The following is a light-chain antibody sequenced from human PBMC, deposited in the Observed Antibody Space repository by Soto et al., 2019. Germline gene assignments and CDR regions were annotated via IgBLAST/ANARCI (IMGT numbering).Light chain of an antibody. V-gene: IGKV3-20*01. J-gene: IGKJ4*01. CDR3: QQYAASPIT. CDR2: GAS. CDR1: QSVGRNY. Sequence: EIVLTQSPDTLSLSPGARATLSCRASQSVGRNYLAWFQQKPGQAPLLLIYGASSRATGIPDRFAGSGSGTDFTLAINRLEPEDFAVYYCQQYAASPITFGGGTKVKIK.